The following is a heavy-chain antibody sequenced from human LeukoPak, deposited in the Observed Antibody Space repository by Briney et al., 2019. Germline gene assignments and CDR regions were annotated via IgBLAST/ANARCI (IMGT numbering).Heavy chain of an antibody. J-gene: IGHJ4*02. D-gene: IGHD4-23*01. CDR1: GLTFSNCW. V-gene: IGHV3-7*01. Sequence: EGSLKVSCVVSGLTFSNCWMSWGRQTPGRGLEWVANINEHGTVKHYADSEKGRFTITRDNAKNSLFLQISSLRAEDTAVYSCAAERRGTSYYDGKEAFEHWGQGTPVAVSS. CDR3: AAERRGTSYYDGKEAFEH. CDR2: INEHGTVK.